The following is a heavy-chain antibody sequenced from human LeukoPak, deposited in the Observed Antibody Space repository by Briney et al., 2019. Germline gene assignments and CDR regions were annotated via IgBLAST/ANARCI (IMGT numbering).Heavy chain of an antibody. V-gene: IGHV1-69*01. Sequence: SVKVSCKASGGTFSSYAISWVRQAPGQGLEWMGGIIPIFGTANYAQKFQGRVTITADESTSTAYMELSSLRSEDTAVYYCARGLIPNYYCSGGYYNPFDSWGQGTLVNVSS. J-gene: IGHJ4*02. CDR3: ARGLIPNYYCSGGYYNPFDS. D-gene: IGHD3-10*01. CDR1: GGTFSSYA. CDR2: IIPIFGTA.